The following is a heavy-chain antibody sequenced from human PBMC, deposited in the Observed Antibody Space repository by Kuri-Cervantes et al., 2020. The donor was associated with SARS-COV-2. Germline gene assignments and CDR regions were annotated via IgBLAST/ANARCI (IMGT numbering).Heavy chain of an antibody. CDR3: ASTYQDIVVVPAAPDY. V-gene: IGHV4-34*01. J-gene: IGHJ4*02. Sequence: SETLSLTCAVYGGSFSGYYWSWIRQPPGKGLEWIWEINHSGSTNYNPSLKSRVTVSVDTSKNQFSLKLSSVTAADTAVYYCASTYQDIVVVPAAPDYWGQGTLVTVSS. D-gene: IGHD2-2*01. CDR1: GGSFSGYY. CDR2: INHSGST.